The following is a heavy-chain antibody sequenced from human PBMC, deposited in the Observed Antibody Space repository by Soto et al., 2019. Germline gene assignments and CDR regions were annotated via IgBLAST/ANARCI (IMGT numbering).Heavy chain of an antibody. V-gene: IGHV4-34*01. CDR2: INHSGST. D-gene: IGHD6-19*01. CDR3: ARGGSSGWYGGRYYYYMDV. J-gene: IGHJ6*03. CDR1: GGSFSGYY. Sequence: TLSLTCAVYGGSFSGYYWIWIRQPPGKGLEWIGEINHSGSTNYNPSLKSRVTISVDTSKNQFSLKLSSVTAADTAVYYCARGGSSGWYGGRYYYYMDVWGKGTTVTVSS.